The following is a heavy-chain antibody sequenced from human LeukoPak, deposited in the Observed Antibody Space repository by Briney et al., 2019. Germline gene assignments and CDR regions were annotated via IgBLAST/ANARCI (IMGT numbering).Heavy chain of an antibody. CDR3: ATRGGVVVPAASYGMDV. J-gene: IGHJ6*02. D-gene: IGHD2-2*01. CDR2: ISAYNGNT. V-gene: IGHV1-18*01. CDR1: GYTFTSYG. Sequence: ASVKVSCKASGYTFTSYGISWVRQAPGQGLEWMGWISAYNGNTNYAQKLQGRVTMTTDTSTSTAYMELRSLRSDDTAVYYCATRGGVVVPAASYGMDVWGQGTTVTVSS.